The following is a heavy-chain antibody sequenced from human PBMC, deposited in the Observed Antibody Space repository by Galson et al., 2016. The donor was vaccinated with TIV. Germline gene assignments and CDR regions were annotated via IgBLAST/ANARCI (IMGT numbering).Heavy chain of an antibody. J-gene: IGHJ4*02. D-gene: IGHD2-21*02. CDR2: ISYDGSDQ. Sequence: SLRLSCAASGFTFSSYGFHWVRQAPGKGLEWVSFISYDGSDQYYADSVKGRFTISRDKSENTLYLQMRSLRAEDTALYYCARVRDSYYFDSWGQGTLVTVSS. CDR3: ARVRDSYYFDS. CDR1: GFTFSSYG. V-gene: IGHV3-30*04.